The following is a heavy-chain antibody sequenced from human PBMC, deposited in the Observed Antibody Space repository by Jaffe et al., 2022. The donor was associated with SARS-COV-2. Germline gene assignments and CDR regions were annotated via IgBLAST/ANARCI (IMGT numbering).Heavy chain of an antibody. V-gene: IGHV3-23*05. D-gene: IGHD3-22*01. CDR2: IDSSGDNA. Sequence: EVQLLESGGGLVQPGGSLRLSCAASGFTFSIYAMRWVRQTPGKGLEWVSAIDSSGDNAYYVDSVSGRFIVSRDNSKNTLYLQMNGLRAEDTAVYYCAKGPSGSLDHWGQGTLVIVSS. CDR1: GFTFSIYA. CDR3: AKGPSGSLDH. J-gene: IGHJ4*02.